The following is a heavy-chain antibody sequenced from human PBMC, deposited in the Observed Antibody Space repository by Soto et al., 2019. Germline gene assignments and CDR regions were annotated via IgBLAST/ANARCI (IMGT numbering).Heavy chain of an antibody. CDR2: INSDGSST. CDR1: GFTFSSYW. V-gene: IGHV3-74*01. CDR3: AIDVTTVYYYYGMAV. Sequence: PGGSLRLSWAVSGFTFSSYWMHWVSQAPRKGLVWVSRINSDGSSTSYADSVKGRFTISRDNAKNTLYLQMNRLRAENTAVYYCAIDVTTVYYYYGMAVWDPGTTGTVSS. J-gene: IGHJ6*02. D-gene: IGHD4-17*01.